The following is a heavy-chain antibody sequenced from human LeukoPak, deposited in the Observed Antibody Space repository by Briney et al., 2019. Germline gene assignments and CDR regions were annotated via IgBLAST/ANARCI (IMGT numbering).Heavy chain of an antibody. J-gene: IGHJ6*03. CDR2: ISAYNGNT. V-gene: IGHV1-18*01. D-gene: IGHD2-2*01. Sequence: ASVKVSCKASGYTFTSYGISWVRQAPGQWLEWMGWISAYNGNTNYAQKLQGRVTMTTDTSTSTAYMELRSLRSDDTAVYYCARFGHCSSTSCPYYYYYYMDVWGKGTTVTVSS. CDR1: GYTFTSYG. CDR3: ARFGHCSSTSCPYYYYYYMDV.